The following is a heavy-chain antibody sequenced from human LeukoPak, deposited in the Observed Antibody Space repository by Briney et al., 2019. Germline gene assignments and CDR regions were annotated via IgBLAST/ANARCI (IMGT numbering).Heavy chain of an antibody. D-gene: IGHD6-19*01. V-gene: IGHV3-7*01. CDR1: GFTFSDYW. CDR3: ARDLWGSYSTGSYLDY. CDR2: IKEDGNVM. Sequence: PGGSLRLSCEGSGFTFSDYWMGWVRQAPGKGLEWVANIKEDGNVMYYVDSLKGRFTISRDSAQNSLYLQMNSLRVEDTAVYFCARDLWGSYSTGSYLDYWGQGALVTVSS. J-gene: IGHJ4*02.